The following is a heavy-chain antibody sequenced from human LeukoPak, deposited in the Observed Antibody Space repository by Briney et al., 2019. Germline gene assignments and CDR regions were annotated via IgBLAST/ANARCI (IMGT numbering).Heavy chain of an antibody. CDR1: GYTFTSYD. J-gene: IGHJ4*02. V-gene: IGHV1-8*01. D-gene: IGHD3-3*01. CDR3: IFGVGLDY. Sequence: ASVQVSCKASGYTFTSYDINWVRQATGQGLEWMGWMNPNSGNTGYAQKFQGRVTMTRDTSISTAYMELSRLRSDDTAVYYCIFGVGLDYWGQGTLVTVSS. CDR2: MNPNSGNT.